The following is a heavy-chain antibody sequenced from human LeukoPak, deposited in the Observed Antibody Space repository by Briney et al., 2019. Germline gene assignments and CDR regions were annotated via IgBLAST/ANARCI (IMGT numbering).Heavy chain of an antibody. D-gene: IGHD2/OR15-2a*01. CDR3: VSFYETY. J-gene: IGHJ4*02. CDR2: IAGSDGFT. CDR1: GFPFSSYA. V-gene: IGHV3-23*01. Sequence: GGSLRLSCAASGFPFSSYAMNWVRQAPGKGLEWVSVIAGSDGFTQYADSVKGRFTISKDNAKNTVYLQMNSLRAEDTAVYYCVSFYETYWGRGTLVTVSS.